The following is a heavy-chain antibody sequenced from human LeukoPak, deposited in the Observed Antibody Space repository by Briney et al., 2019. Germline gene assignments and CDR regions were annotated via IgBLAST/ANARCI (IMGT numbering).Heavy chain of an antibody. V-gene: IGHV4-30-2*01. Sequence: SDPLPLICAVSGGFLNSGGYSGRWSRQPPGRGLEWFGYIYHSGSTYYNPTLKSRVTISVDTSKYQFSLKLSSVTAADTAVYYCARVGTYGSGSYLSWLDYWGQGTLVTVSS. CDR2: IYHSGST. D-gene: IGHD3-10*01. CDR3: ARVGTYGSGSYLSWLDY. CDR1: GGFLNSGGYS. J-gene: IGHJ4*02.